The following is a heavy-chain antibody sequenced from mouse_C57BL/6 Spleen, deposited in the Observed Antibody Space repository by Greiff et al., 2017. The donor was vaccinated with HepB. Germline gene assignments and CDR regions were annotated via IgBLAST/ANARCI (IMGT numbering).Heavy chain of an antibody. J-gene: IGHJ3*01. CDR2: INPNYGTT. CDR1: GYSFTDYN. D-gene: IGHD1-1*01. V-gene: IGHV1-39*01. Sequence: EVQLQQSGPELVKPGASVKISCKASGYSFTDYNMNWVKQSNGKSLEWIGVINPNYGTTSYNQKFKGKATLTVDQSSSTAYMQLNSLTSEDSAVYSCASDYYGSSSAWFAYWGQGTLVTVSA. CDR3: ASDYYGSSSAWFAY.